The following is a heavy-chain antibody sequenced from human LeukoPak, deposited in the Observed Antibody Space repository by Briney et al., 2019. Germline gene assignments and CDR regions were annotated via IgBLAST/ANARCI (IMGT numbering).Heavy chain of an antibody. Sequence: ASVKVSCKVSGYTLTELSMHWVRQAPGKGLEWMGGFDPEDGETIYAQKFQGRVTMTEDTSTDTAYMELSRLRSEDTAVYYCATDSGYYDSSGYSDYWGQGTLVTVSS. J-gene: IGHJ4*02. CDR2: FDPEDGET. CDR3: ATDSGYYDSSGYSDY. V-gene: IGHV1-24*01. CDR1: GYTLTELS. D-gene: IGHD3-22*01.